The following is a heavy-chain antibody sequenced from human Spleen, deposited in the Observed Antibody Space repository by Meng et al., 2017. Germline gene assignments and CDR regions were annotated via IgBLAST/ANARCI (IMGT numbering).Heavy chain of an antibody. CDR3: APAYLVTSPFDY. V-gene: IGHV4-34*01. D-gene: IGHD2-21*02. CDR2: INYSGTP. CDR1: GGSFSGYD. J-gene: IGHJ4*02. Sequence: SETLSLTCAVYGGSFSGYDWSWIRQPPGKGLEWIGEINYSGTPNYNPSLKTRVPISVDTSKNQFSLKVRSVTAADTAVYYCAPAYLVTSPFDYWGQGTLVTVSS.